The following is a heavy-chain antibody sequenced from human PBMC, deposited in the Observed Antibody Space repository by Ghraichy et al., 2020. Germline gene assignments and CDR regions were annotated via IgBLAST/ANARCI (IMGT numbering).Heavy chain of an antibody. Sequence: GGSLRLSCAASGFTFSSYAMHWVRQAPGKGLEWVAVISYDGSNKYYADSVKGRFTISRDNSKNTLYLQMNSLRAEDTAVYYCARAMPGIAVAGTVPPPPDYWGQGTLVTVSS. CDR1: GFTFSSYA. CDR2: ISYDGSNK. J-gene: IGHJ4*02. D-gene: IGHD6-19*01. V-gene: IGHV3-30*04. CDR3: ARAMPGIAVAGTVPPPPDY.